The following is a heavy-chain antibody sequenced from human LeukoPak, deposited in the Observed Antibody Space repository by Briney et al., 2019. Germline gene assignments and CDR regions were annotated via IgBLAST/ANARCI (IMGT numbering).Heavy chain of an antibody. CDR1: GGSISYSSYY. Sequence: SETLSLTCTVSGGSISYSSYYWGWIRQPPGKGLEWIGSIYYSGSTYYNPSLKSRVTISVDTSKNQFSLKLSSVTAADTAVYYCARDKSGSFDYWGQGTLVTISS. D-gene: IGHD1-26*01. CDR2: IYYSGST. V-gene: IGHV4-39*07. J-gene: IGHJ4*02. CDR3: ARDKSGSFDY.